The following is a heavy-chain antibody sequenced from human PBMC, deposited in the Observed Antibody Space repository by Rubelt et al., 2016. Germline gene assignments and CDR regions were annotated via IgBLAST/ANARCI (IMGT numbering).Heavy chain of an antibody. V-gene: IGHV3-74*01. Sequence: KGLVWVAQIISDGSTTTYADSVKGRFTISRDTSKNTLYLQMNSLRAEDTAVYYCARECDYGDYVPDYWGQGTLVSVSS. J-gene: IGHJ4*02. CDR3: ARECDYGDYVPDY. CDR2: IISDGSTT. D-gene: IGHD4-17*01.